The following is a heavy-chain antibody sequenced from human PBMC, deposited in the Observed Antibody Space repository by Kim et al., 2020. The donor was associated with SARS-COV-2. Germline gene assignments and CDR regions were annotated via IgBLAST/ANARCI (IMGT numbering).Heavy chain of an antibody. D-gene: IGHD3-22*01. Sequence: GGSLRLSCAASGFTFSSYGMHWVRQAPGKGLEWVAVISYDGSNKYYADSVKGRFTISRDNSKNTLYLQMNSLRAEDTAVYYCAKERSYYDSSGYSQMGYWGQGTLVTVSS. CDR1: GFTFSSYG. CDR2: ISYDGSNK. V-gene: IGHV3-30*18. CDR3: AKERSYYDSSGYSQMGY. J-gene: IGHJ4*02.